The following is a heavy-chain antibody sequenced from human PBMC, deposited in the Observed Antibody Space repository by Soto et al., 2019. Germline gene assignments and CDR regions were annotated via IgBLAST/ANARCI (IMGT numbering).Heavy chain of an antibody. V-gene: IGHV3-21*01. D-gene: IGHD3-3*02. CDR2: ISSSSSYI. CDR3: AVIASPVGYYGMDV. J-gene: IGHJ6*02. Sequence: GGSLRLSCAASGFTFSSYSMNWVRQAPGKGLEWVSSISSSSSYIYYADSVKGRFTISRDNAKNSLYLQMNSLRAEDTAVYYCAVIASPVGYYGMDVWGQGTTVTGSS. CDR1: GFTFSSYS.